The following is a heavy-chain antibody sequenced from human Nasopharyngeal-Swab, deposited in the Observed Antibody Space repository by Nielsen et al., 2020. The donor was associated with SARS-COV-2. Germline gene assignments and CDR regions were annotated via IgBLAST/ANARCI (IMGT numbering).Heavy chain of an antibody. CDR1: GYTFTTYY. CDR3: ARAYYDSSGFYYHFDY. Sequence: ASVKVSCKASGYTFTTYYIHWVRQAPGQGLEWMGRIDPTNGDTRFAQKFQGRVTMTRDTSISTAYMEVSSLRSDDTAVYYCARAYYDSSGFYYHFDYWGQGTLVTVSS. V-gene: IGHV1-2*06. J-gene: IGHJ4*02. D-gene: IGHD3-22*01. CDR2: IDPTNGDT.